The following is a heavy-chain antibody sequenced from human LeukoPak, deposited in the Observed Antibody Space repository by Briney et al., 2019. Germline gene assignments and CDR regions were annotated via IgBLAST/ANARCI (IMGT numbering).Heavy chain of an antibody. CDR3: AREYCGGDCYSALDY. CDR1: GFTFSNYA. J-gene: IGHJ4*02. D-gene: IGHD2-21*01. Sequence: SGGSLRLSCAASGFTFSNYAMSWVRQVRGKGLEWISSISGNGASTYHADSVKGRFTISRDNAKNSLYLQMNSLRAEDTAVYYCAREYCGGDCYSALDYWGQGTLVTVSS. CDR2: ISGNGAST. V-gene: IGHV3-23*01.